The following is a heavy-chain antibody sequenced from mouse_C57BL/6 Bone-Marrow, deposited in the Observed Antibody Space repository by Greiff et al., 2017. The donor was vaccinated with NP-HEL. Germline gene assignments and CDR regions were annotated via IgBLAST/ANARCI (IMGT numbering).Heavy chain of an antibody. CDR3: ARDVGYYAMDY. J-gene: IGHJ4*01. Sequence: QVQLQQSGAELARPGASVKMSCKASGYTFTSYTMHWVKQRPGQGLEWIGYINPSSGYTKYNQKSKDKATLTADKSSSTAYKQLSSLTSEDSAVYYCARDVGYYAMDYWGQGTSVTVSS. CDR2: INPSSGYT. D-gene: IGHD3-3*01. V-gene: IGHV1-4*01. CDR1: GYTFTSYT.